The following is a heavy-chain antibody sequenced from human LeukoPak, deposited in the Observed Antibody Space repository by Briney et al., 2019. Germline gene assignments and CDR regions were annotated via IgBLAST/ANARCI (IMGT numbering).Heavy chain of an antibody. CDR2: ISSSSSYI. D-gene: IGHD6-6*01. CDR3: ARDPEYSSSSREFDY. Sequence: GGSLRLSCAASGFTFSSYSMNWVRQAPGKGLEWVSSISSSSSYIYYADPVKGRFTISRNNAKNSLYLQMNSLRAEDTAVYYCARDPEYSSSSREFDYWGQGTLVTVSS. J-gene: IGHJ4*02. CDR1: GFTFSSYS. V-gene: IGHV3-21*01.